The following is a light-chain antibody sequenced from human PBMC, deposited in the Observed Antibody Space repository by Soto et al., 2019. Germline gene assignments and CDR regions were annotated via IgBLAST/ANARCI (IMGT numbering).Light chain of an antibody. V-gene: IGLV2-14*01. CDR1: SSDVGGYND. J-gene: IGLJ2*01. CDR2: DVS. CDR3: SSYTSSSPRV. Sequence: QSALTQPASVSWSPGQSITISCTGTSSDVGGYNDVYWYQQHPGKAPKLMIYDVSNRPSGVSNRFSGSNSGNTASLTISGLQAEDEADYYCSSYTSSSPRVFGGWTRLTVL.